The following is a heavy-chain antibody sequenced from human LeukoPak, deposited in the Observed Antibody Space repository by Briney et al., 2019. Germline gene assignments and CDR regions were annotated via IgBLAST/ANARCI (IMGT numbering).Heavy chain of an antibody. J-gene: IGHJ3*02. Sequence: SETLSLTCTVSGGSISSYYWSWIRQPPVKGLEWIGYIYYSGSTNYNPSLKSRVTISVDTSKNQFSLKLSSVTAADTAVYYCARGFLEWLLSDAFDIWGQGTMVTVSS. V-gene: IGHV4-59*01. CDR3: ARGFLEWLLSDAFDI. D-gene: IGHD3-3*01. CDR1: GGSISSYY. CDR2: IYYSGST.